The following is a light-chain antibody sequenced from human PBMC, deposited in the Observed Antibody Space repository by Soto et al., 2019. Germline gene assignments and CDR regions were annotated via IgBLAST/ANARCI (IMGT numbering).Light chain of an antibody. CDR3: QQFYSSPLT. J-gene: IGKJ4*01. Sequence: MTLSPASLAGLVVEGATTNLKSRQSLFFSSNKKNYLAWYQQRPGQPPKLLIYWASSRESGVPDRFTGSGSGTDFTLSISSLQAEDVAVYYCQQFYSSPLTFGGGTKVDIK. V-gene: IGKV4-1*01. CDR2: WAS. CDR1: QSLFFSSNKKNY.